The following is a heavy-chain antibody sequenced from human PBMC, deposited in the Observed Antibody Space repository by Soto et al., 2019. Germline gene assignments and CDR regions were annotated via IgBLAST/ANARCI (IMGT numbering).Heavy chain of an antibody. CDR1: GGSISSHY. D-gene: IGHD6-13*01. V-gene: IGHV4-59*11. CDR3: ARDLGGSSWAGWFDP. CDR2: IYYSGST. J-gene: IGHJ5*02. Sequence: SETLSLTCTVSGGSISSHYWSWIRQPPGKGLEWIGYIYYSGSTNYNPSLKSRVAISIDTSKNQFSLNLSSVTAADTAVYYCARDLGGSSWAGWFDPWGQGTLVTVSS.